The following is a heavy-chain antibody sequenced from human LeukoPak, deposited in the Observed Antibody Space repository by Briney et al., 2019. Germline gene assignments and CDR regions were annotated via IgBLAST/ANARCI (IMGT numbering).Heavy chain of an antibody. Sequence: SQTLSLTCAISGDSVSSNSAAWSWIRRSPSRGLEWLGRTYYRSKWYNNYAVSVKSRITINPDTSKNQFSLKLSSVTAADTAVYYCARAYYYYGMDVWGQGTTVTVSS. CDR2: TYYRSKWYN. CDR3: ARAYYYYGMDV. V-gene: IGHV6-1*01. J-gene: IGHJ6*02. CDR1: GDSVSSNSAA.